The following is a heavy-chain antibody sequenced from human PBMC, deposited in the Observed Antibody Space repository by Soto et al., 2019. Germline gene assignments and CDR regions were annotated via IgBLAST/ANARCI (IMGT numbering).Heavy chain of an antibody. V-gene: IGHV4-59*08. Sequence: SETLSLTCTVSGGSISSYYWSWIRQPPGKGLEWIGYIYYSGSTNYNPSLKSRVTISVDTSKNQFSLKLSSVTAADTAVYYCARRVGYCTNGVCYRKFDPWGQGTLVTVSS. J-gene: IGHJ5*02. D-gene: IGHD2-8*01. CDR1: GGSISSYY. CDR2: IYYSGST. CDR3: ARRVGYCTNGVCYRKFDP.